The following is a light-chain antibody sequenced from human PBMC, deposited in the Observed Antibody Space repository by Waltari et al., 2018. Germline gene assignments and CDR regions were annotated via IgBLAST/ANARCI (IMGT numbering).Light chain of an antibody. CDR1: SSDVGGYHY. Sequence: QSALTQPRSVSGSPGQSVTISCTGTSSDVGGYHYVSWYPQHPGNAPKLMIYDVSNRPSGVPDRFSGSKSGNTASLTISGLQAEDEADYYCCSYAGSRVFGGGTKLTVL. J-gene: IGLJ3*02. CDR2: DVS. V-gene: IGLV2-11*01. CDR3: CSYAGSRV.